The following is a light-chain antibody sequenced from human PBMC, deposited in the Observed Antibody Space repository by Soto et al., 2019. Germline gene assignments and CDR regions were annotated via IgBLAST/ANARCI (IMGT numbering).Light chain of an antibody. CDR2: LND. CDR3: ASWDDTLQGRV. J-gene: IGLJ3*02. CDR1: FSNIGDNA. Sequence: QSVLTQPPSLSATPGQRVNISCSGSFSNIGDNAVNWYQQLPGAAPKLLIYLNDQRPSGVPDRFSASKSGTSASLAISGLQSEDEADYYCASWDDTLQGRVFGGGTKLTVL. V-gene: IGLV1-44*01.